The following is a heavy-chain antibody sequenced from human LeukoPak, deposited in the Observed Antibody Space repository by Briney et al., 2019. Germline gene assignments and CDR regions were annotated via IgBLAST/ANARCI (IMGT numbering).Heavy chain of an antibody. CDR1: VGSISSSSYY. V-gene: IGHV4-39*01. CDR2: IYYSGST. Sequence: SETLSLTCTVSVGSISSSSYYWGWIRQPPGKGLEWIGSIYYSGSTYYNPSLKSRVTISVDTSKNQFSLKLSSVTAADTAVYYCARNIRQQLVGGCWFDPWGQGTLVTVSS. D-gene: IGHD6-13*01. J-gene: IGHJ5*02. CDR3: ARNIRQQLVGGCWFDP.